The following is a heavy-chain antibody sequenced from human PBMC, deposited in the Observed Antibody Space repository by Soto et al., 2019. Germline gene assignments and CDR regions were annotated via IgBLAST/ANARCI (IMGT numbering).Heavy chain of an antibody. V-gene: IGHV3-53*01. J-gene: IGHJ5*02. CDR2: IYTGGST. CDR3: ARVPWVRGSSWFAP. CDR1: GFNVSSDY. D-gene: IGHD3-10*01. Sequence: GGSLRLPCAASGFNVSSDYMSWVRQAPGKGLEWGSVIYTGGSTYYADSVTGRFIFSRDNAKNSLYLQMSSLRAEDTAVYYCARVPWVRGSSWFAPSGQVTLLTVTS.